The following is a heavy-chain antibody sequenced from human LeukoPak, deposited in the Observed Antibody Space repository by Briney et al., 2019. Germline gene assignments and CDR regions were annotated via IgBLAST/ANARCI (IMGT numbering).Heavy chain of an antibody. CDR2: IWYDGSNK. Sequence: TGGSLRLSCAASGFIFSSYGMHWVRQAPGKGLEWVAVIWYDGSNKYYADSVKGRFTISRDNSKKTVSLQTNSLRVEDTAVYYCARASMYGDELGASDIWGQGTMVTVSS. V-gene: IGHV3-33*01. J-gene: IGHJ3*02. CDR1: GFIFSSYG. D-gene: IGHD4-17*01. CDR3: ARASMYGDELGASDI.